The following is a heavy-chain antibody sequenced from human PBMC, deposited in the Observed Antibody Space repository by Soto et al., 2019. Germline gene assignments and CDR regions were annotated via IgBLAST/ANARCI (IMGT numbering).Heavy chain of an antibody. J-gene: IGHJ4*02. CDR2: IYYSGST. D-gene: IGHD1-20*01. CDR3: ARAPTAVAMTGRSYYFDY. V-gene: IGHV4-59*01. CDR1: GGSISSYY. Sequence: SETLSLTCTVSGGSISSYYWSWIRQPPGKGLEWIGYIYYSGSTNYNPSLKSRVTISVDTSKNQFSLKLSSVTAADTAVYYCARAPTAVAMTGRSYYFDYWGQGTLVTVSS.